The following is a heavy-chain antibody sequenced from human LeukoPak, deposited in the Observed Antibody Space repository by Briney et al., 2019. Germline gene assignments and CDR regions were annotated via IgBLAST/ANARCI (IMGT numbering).Heavy chain of an antibody. CDR3: ARAQEDSSGYYHYYYYMDV. CDR1: GGFISSYY. D-gene: IGHD3-22*01. Sequence: PSETLSLTCTVSGGFISSYYWSWIRQPPGKGLEWIGYIYYSGSTNYNPSLKSRVTISVDTSKNQFSLKLSSVTAADTAVYYCARAQEDSSGYYHYYYYMDVWGKGTTVTVSS. V-gene: IGHV4-59*01. CDR2: IYYSGST. J-gene: IGHJ6*03.